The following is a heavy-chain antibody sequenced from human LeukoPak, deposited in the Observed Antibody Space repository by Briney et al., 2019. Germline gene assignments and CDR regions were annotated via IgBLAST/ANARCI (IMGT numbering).Heavy chain of an antibody. CDR2: ISSNGGST. Sequence: PGGSLRLSCSASGFTLSDYAMHWARQAPGKGLEFVSAISSNGGSTYYADSVKGRFTISRDNSKNTLSLQMSSLRAVDTAVYYCVKGGVGYWGQGTLVTVSS. CDR3: VKGGVGY. CDR1: GFTLSDYA. J-gene: IGHJ4*02. V-gene: IGHV3-64D*09.